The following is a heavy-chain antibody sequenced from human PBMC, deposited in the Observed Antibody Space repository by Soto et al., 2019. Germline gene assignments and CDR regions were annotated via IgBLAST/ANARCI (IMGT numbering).Heavy chain of an antibody. J-gene: IGHJ6*02. Sequence: QVQLVQSGAEVKKPGASVKVSCKASGYTFTSYGISWVRQAPGQGLEWMGWISAYNGNTNYAQKLQGRVTMTTDTSTSTAYMELRSLRADDTAVYYCDATSGGADYGDYVDYYYYGMDVWGQGTTVTVSS. V-gene: IGHV1-18*01. CDR3: DATSGGADYGDYVDYYYYGMDV. D-gene: IGHD4-17*01. CDR2: ISAYNGNT. CDR1: GYTFTSYG.